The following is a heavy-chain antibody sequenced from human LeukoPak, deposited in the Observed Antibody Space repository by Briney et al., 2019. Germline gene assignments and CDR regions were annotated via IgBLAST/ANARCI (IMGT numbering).Heavy chain of an antibody. CDR2: IKQDGSEK. CDR3: ARVLHKRNYDSTTYYGY. J-gene: IGHJ4*02. V-gene: IGHV3-7*04. CDR1: GFTFSSYW. D-gene: IGHD3-22*01. Sequence: GGSLRLSCAASGFTFSSYWMSWVRQAPGKGLEWVANIKQDGSEKYYVDSVKGRFTISRDNAKNSLYLRMNSLRAEDTAVYYCARVLHKRNYDSTTYYGYWGQGTLVTVSS.